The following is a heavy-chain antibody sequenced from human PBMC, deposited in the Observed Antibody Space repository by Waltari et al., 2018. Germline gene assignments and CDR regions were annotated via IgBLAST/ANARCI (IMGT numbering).Heavy chain of an antibody. V-gene: IGHV4-34*01. Sequence: QVQLQQWGAGLLRPSETLSLTCAVYGGSFSGYYWSWIRQPPGKGLEWIGEINHSGSTNYNPSLKSRVTISVDTSKNQFSLKLSSVTAADTAVYYCARGHTLRWPLRAFFDYWGQGTLVTVSS. D-gene: IGHD4-17*01. CDR2: INHSGST. CDR1: GGSFSGYY. CDR3: ARGHTLRWPLRAFFDY. J-gene: IGHJ4*02.